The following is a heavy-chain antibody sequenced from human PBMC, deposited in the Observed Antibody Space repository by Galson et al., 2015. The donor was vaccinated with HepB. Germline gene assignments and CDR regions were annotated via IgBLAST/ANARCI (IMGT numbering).Heavy chain of an antibody. J-gene: IGHJ4*02. V-gene: IGHV3-74*01. CDR1: GFTFSSYW. Sequence: SLRLSCAASGFTFSSYWMHWVRQAPGKGLVWVSRINSDGSRTNYADSVEGRFTISRDNAKNTVYLQMSSLRAEDTAVYYCASWDVPKDYFDFWGQGTLVTVSS. D-gene: IGHD1-26*01. CDR3: ASWDVPKDYFDF. CDR2: INSDGSRT.